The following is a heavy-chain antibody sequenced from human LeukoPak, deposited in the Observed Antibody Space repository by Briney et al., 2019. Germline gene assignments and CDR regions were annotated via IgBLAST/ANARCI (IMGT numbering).Heavy chain of an antibody. D-gene: IGHD3-16*02. CDR1: GGSISSYY. V-gene: IGHV4-59*08. Sequence: SETLSLTCTVSGGSISSYYWSWIRQPPGKGLEWIGYIYYSGSTNYNPSLESRVTISVDTSKNQFSLKLSSVTAADTAVYYCARLIEASYFDYRGQGTLVTVSS. CDR3: ARLIEASYFDY. J-gene: IGHJ4*02. CDR2: IYYSGST.